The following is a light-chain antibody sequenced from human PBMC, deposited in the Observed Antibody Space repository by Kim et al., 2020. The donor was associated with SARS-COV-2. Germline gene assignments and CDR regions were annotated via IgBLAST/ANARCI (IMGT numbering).Light chain of an antibody. J-gene: IGLJ3*02. CDR3: QTWGNGIWV. CDR2: VNSDGSH. Sequence: ASVKLTCTLSSGHSSYAITRHQQQPEKGPRYLMKVNSDGSHNRGDGIPDRFSGSSSGAERYLTISSLQSEDEADYYCQTWGNGIWVFGGGTKLTVL. V-gene: IGLV4-69*01. CDR1: SGHSSYA.